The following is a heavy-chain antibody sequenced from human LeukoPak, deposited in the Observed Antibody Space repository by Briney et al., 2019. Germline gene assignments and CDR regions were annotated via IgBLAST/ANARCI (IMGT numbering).Heavy chain of an antibody. CDR1: GFTFSPYG. V-gene: IGHV3-48*01. J-gene: IGHJ4*02. Sequence: PGGSLRLSCAASGFTFSPYGMNWVRQAPGKGLEWISYISRTATIIHYADSVKGRFTISRDDAKNSLYLQMNSLRAEDTAVYYCAKDTVTTRGVPYWGQGTLVTVSS. CDR3: AKDTVTTRGVPY. CDR2: ISRTATII. D-gene: IGHD4-17*01.